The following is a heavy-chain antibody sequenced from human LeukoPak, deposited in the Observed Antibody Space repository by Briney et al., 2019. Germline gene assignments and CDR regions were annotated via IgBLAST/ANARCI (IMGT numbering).Heavy chain of an antibody. CDR3: ARVEYSSGYSHIY. CDR1: GYTFTSYD. CDR2: MNPNSGNT. J-gene: IGHJ4*02. V-gene: IGHV1-8*01. D-gene: IGHD3-22*01. Sequence: GASVKVSCKASGYTFTSYDINWVRQATGQGLEWMGWMNPNSGNTGYAQKIQGRVTMTRSIFISTAYMELSSLRSEDAAVYYCARVEYSSGYSHIYWGQGTLVTVSS.